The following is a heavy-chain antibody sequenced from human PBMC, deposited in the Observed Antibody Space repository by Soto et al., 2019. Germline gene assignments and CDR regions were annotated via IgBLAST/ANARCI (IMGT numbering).Heavy chain of an antibody. CDR1: GFTFSNAW. CDR3: TATKDIVVVPAARNYYYYGMDV. J-gene: IGHJ6*02. Sequence: GSLRLSCAASGFTFSNAWMSWVRQAPGKGLEWVGRIKSKTDGGTTDYAAPVKGRFTISRDDSKNTLYLQMNSLKTEDTAVYYCTATKDIVVVPAARNYYYYGMDVWGQGTKVTVSS. D-gene: IGHD2-2*01. V-gene: IGHV3-15*01. CDR2: IKSKTDGGTT.